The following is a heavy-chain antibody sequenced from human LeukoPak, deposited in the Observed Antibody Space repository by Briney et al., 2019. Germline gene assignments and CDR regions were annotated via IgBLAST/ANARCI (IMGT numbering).Heavy chain of an antibody. CDR2: ISGSGDST. J-gene: IGHJ5*02. V-gene: IGHV3-23*01. Sequence: PGGSLRLSCAASGFTFSSYAMSWVRQAPGKGLEWVSAISGSGDSTYYADSVKGRFTISRDNSKNTLHLQMNSLRAEDTAIYYCAKDLPSYCGGDCDNWFDPWGQGTLVTVSS. CDR3: AKDLPSYCGGDCDNWFDP. D-gene: IGHD2-21*02. CDR1: GFTFSSYA.